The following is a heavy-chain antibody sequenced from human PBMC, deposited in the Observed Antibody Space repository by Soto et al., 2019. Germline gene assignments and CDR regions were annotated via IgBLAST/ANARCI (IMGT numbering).Heavy chain of an antibody. CDR3: TTVYDSSGHVFVYYYYGMDV. CDR1: GFTFGDYA. V-gene: IGHV3-49*03. CDR2: IRSKAYGVTT. J-gene: IGHJ6*02. D-gene: IGHD3-22*01. Sequence: GGSXRLSCTCSGFTFGDYAMGWFGQAPGKGLEWVGFIRSKAYGVTTEYAASVKGRFTISRDDSKRIAYLQMNSLKTEDTAVYSCTTVYDSSGHVFVYYYYGMDVWGQGTTVTVSS.